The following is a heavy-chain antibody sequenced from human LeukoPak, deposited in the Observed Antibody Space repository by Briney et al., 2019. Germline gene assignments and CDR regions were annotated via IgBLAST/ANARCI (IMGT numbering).Heavy chain of an antibody. Sequence: PSETLSLTCTVSGGSISSYYWSWIRQPPGKGLEWIGYIYYSGSTNYNPSLKSRVTISVDTSKNQFSLKLSSVTAADTAVYHCAREGGVVTPEFSWFDPWGQGTLVTVSS. CDR3: AREGGVVTPEFSWFDP. V-gene: IGHV4-59*01. CDR1: GGSISSYY. CDR2: IYYSGST. J-gene: IGHJ5*02. D-gene: IGHD4-23*01.